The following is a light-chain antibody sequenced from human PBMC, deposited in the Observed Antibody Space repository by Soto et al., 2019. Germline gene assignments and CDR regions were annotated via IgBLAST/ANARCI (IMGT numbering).Light chain of an antibody. J-gene: IGKJ4*01. V-gene: IGKV1-5*03. CDR1: QNINSW. CDR2: KAS. Sequence: DIQMIQSPSTLSASVGDRVTITCRASQNINSWLAWYQQKPGKAPKLLIYKASNLESGVPSRFSGSGSGTDFTLTISSLQPDDFATYHCQQYESFFPLTFGGGTNVEIK. CDR3: QQYESFFPLT.